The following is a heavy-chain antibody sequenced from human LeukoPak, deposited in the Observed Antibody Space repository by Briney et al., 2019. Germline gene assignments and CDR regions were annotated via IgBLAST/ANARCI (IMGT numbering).Heavy chain of an antibody. J-gene: IGHJ4*02. CDR1: GYTFTGYY. D-gene: IGHD6-19*01. CDR3: ARGSSYSSGWIDY. CDR2: INPNSGGT. Sequence: GASVKVSCKASGYTFTGYYMHWVRQAPGQGLEWMGRINPNSGGTNYAQKFQGRVTMTRDTSISTAYMELSRLRSDDTAVCYCARGSSYSSGWIDYWGQGTLVTVSS. V-gene: IGHV1-2*06.